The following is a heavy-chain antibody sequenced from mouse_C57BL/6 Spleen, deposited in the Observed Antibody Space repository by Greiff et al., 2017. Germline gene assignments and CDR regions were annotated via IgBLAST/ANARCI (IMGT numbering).Heavy chain of an antibody. CDR1: GFTFSSYA. Sequence: EVQVVESGGGLVKPGGSLKLSCAASGFTFSSYAMSWVRQTPEKRLEWVATISDGGSYTYYPDNVKGRFTISRDNAKNNLYLQMSHLQSEDTAMYYCARGFTTVVATPFDYWGQGTTLTVSS. CDR3: ARGFTTVVATPFDY. D-gene: IGHD1-1*01. V-gene: IGHV5-4*01. CDR2: ISDGGSYT. J-gene: IGHJ2*01.